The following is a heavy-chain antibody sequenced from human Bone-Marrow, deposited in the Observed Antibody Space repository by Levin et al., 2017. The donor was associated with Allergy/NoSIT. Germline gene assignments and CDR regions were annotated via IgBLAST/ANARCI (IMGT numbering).Heavy chain of an antibody. Sequence: PGGSLRLSCAASGFTFSSYAMHWVRQAPGKGLEWVAVISYDGSNKYYADSVKGRFTISRDNSKNTLYLQMNSLRAEDTAVYYCAREPPGDMVFDYWGQGTLVTVSS. V-gene: IGHV3-30-3*01. CDR2: ISYDGSNK. D-gene: IGHD4-17*01. J-gene: IGHJ4*02. CDR3: AREPPGDMVFDY. CDR1: GFTFSSYA.